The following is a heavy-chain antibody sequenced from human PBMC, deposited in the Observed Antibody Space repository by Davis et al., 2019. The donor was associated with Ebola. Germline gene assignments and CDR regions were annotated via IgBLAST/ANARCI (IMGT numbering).Heavy chain of an antibody. Sequence: GESLKISCAASGFTFTNYAMNWLRQAPGKGLEWVSSISSSSSYIYYTDSVRGRFTISRDNAKNSLYLQMTSLGAEDTGVYYCARETSADFWGQGTLVTVSS. CDR1: GFTFTNYA. V-gene: IGHV3-21*01. CDR3: ARETSADF. CDR2: ISSSSSYI. J-gene: IGHJ4*02. D-gene: IGHD6-6*01.